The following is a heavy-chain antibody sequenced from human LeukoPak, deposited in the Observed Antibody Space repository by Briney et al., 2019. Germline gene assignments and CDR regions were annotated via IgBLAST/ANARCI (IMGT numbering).Heavy chain of an antibody. D-gene: IGHD2-2*01. J-gene: IGHJ4*02. Sequence: GGSLRLSCAASGFTFSDYSMNWVRQAPGKGLEWISYVGISSGNTKYADSVKGRFTISGDKAKNSLYLQMNSLRVEDTAVYYWARDTKYAFDTWGQGTLVTVSP. CDR2: VGISSGNT. CDR3: ARDTKYAFDT. V-gene: IGHV3-48*01. CDR1: GFTFSDYS.